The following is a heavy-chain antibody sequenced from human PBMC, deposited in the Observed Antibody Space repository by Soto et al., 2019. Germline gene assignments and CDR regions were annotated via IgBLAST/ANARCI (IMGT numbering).Heavy chain of an antibody. V-gene: IGHV3-11*01. Sequence: PGGSLRLSCAASGFEFSGYYMTWIRQAPGKGLEWVSYINSRGSHIYYADSVKGRFTISRDNARGSLYLGLNSLRVEDTATYYCVRDYLLTGFDTWGQGTLVTVSS. CDR2: INSRGSHI. CDR1: GFEFSGYY. D-gene: IGHD3-9*01. CDR3: VRDYLLTGFDT. J-gene: IGHJ5*02.